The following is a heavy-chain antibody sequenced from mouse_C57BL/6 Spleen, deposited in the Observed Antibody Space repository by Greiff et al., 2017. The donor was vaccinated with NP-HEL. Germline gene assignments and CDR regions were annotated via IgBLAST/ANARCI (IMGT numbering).Heavy chain of an antibody. V-gene: IGHV1-82*01. CDR1: GYAFRSSW. Sequence: VQLQESGPELVKPGASVKISCKASGYAFRSSWMNWVQQRPGKGLEWLGRISPGDGDTNYNGKFKGKATLTADTSSSTAYMPLSSLTSEDSAVYFCARGLRDGYYFDYWGQGTTLTVSS. CDR3: ARGLRDGYYFDY. D-gene: IGHD2-4*01. CDR2: ISPGDGDT. J-gene: IGHJ2*01.